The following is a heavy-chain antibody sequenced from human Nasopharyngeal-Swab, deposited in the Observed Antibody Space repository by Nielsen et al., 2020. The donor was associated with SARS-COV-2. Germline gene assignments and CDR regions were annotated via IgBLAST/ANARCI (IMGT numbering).Heavy chain of an antibody. CDR2: INSDGSST. V-gene: IGHV3-74*01. D-gene: IGHD4-17*01. Sequence: GESLKISCAASGFTFSSYWTHWVRQAPGKGLVWVSRINSDGSSTSYADSVKGRFTISRDNAKNTLYLQMNSLRAEDTAVYYCAIISHDYGDFFDYWGQGTLVTVSS. J-gene: IGHJ4*02. CDR1: GFTFSSYW. CDR3: AIISHDYGDFFDY.